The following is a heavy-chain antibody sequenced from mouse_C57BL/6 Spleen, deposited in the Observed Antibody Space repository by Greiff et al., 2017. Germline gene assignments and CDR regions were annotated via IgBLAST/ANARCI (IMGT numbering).Heavy chain of an antibody. D-gene: IGHD1-1*01. CDR3: ARERALTTVVAPYAMDY. CDR2: IYPGDGDT. Sequence: VQLQESGPELVKPGASVKISCKASGYAFSSSWMNWVKQRPGKGLEWIGRIYPGDGDTNYNGKFKGKATLTADKSSSTAYMQLSSLTSEDSAVYFCARERALTTVVAPYAMDYWGQGTSVTVSS. CDR1: GYAFSSSW. V-gene: IGHV1-82*01. J-gene: IGHJ4*01.